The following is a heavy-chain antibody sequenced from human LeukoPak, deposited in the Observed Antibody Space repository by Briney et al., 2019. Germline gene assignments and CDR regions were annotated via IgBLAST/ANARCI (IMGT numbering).Heavy chain of an antibody. CDR3: AVRFLEWLTDY. J-gene: IGHJ4*02. V-gene: IGHV1-8*02. CDR2: MNPNSGNT. CDR1: GGTFSSYA. Sequence: ASVKVSCKASGGTFSSYAISWVRQATGQGLEWMGWMNPNSGNTGYAQKFQGRVTMTRNTSISTAYMELSSLRSEDTAVYYCAVRFLEWLTDYWGQGTLVTVSS. D-gene: IGHD3-3*01.